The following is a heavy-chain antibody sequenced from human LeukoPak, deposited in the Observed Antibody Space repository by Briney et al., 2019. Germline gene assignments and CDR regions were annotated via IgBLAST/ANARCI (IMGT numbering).Heavy chain of an antibody. CDR2: IKQDGSEK. J-gene: IGHJ4*02. CDR3: ARGATITGTYFDY. CDR1: GFTFSTNW. D-gene: IGHD1-20*01. Sequence: PGGSLRLSCAASGFTFSTNWMSWVRQAPGKGLEWVANIKQDGSEKYYVDSGKGRFTISRDNAKNSLYLQMNSLRAEDTAVYYCARGATITGTYFDYWGQGTLVTVSS. V-gene: IGHV3-7*04.